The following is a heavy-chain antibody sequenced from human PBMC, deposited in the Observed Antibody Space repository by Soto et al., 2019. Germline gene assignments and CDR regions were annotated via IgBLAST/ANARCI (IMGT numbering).Heavy chain of an antibody. CDR3: AKDPDYCGGGRCNEYNWFDL. J-gene: IGHJ5*02. Sequence: GASVKVSCKASGYTLANYGIHWMRQAPGQRLEWMGWINAANGNTKYSQNFQGRVTITRDPSANTAYMELSSLRSEDTAVYYCAKDPDYCGGGRCNEYNWFDLWGQGTLVTVSS. CDR1: GYTLANYG. CDR2: INAANGNT. V-gene: IGHV1-3*01. D-gene: IGHD2-15*01.